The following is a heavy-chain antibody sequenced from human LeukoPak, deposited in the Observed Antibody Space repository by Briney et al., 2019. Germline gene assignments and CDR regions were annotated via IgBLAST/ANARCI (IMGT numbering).Heavy chain of an antibody. V-gene: IGHV1-18*01. J-gene: IGHJ5*02. CDR1: GYTFTSYG. CDR2: ISPYNGDT. D-gene: IGHD2-15*01. CDR3: ARGGSGGSGGWFDP. Sequence: SSVKVSCKASGYTFTSYGISWVRQPPGQGLEWMGRISPYNGDTKYAQNLQDRVTMTTDTSTRTAYMGLRRLTSDDTAVYYCARGGSGGSGGWFDPWGQGTRVTVSS.